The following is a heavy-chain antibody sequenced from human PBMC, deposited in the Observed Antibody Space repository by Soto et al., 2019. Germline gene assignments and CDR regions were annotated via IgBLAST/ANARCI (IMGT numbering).Heavy chain of an antibody. D-gene: IGHD5-12*01. CDR3: ARHRLNYYYYGMDV. V-gene: IGHV1-18*01. CDR2: ISADNGIT. CDR1: GYTFTSYG. Sequence: ASVKVSCKTSGYTFTSYGIRWVRQAPGQGLEWMGWISADNGITNYSQNLQGRVTMTTDTSTSTAYMELRSMRSDDTAIYYCARHRLNYYYYGMDVWGRGTTVTVSS. J-gene: IGHJ6*02.